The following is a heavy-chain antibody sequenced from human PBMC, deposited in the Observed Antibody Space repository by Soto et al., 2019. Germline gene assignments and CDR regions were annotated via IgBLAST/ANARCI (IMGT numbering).Heavy chain of an antibody. CDR3: ARAIARDYGDY. CDR2: VSAYSGNT. V-gene: IGHV1-18*01. CDR1: GYTFTNYG. Sequence: QVQLVQSGAEVKKPGASVKVSCKASGYTFTNYGISWVRQAPGQGLEWMGWVSAYSGNTKFAQKLQGRVTKTIDTSTSTAYMELRSLRSDDTAVYYCARAIARDYGDYWGQGSLVTVSS. D-gene: IGHD2-21*01. J-gene: IGHJ4*02.